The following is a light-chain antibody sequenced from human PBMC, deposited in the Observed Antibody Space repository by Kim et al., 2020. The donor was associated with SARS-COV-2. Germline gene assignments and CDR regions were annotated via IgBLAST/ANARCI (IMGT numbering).Light chain of an antibody. CDR2: GAS. J-gene: IGKJ4*01. CDR3: QQYHSWPPLT. Sequence: EILMTQSPATLSVSPGERATLSCRASQSVDVNLAWHHQKPGQAPRLLIYGASTRATGIPARFSGSGSETEFILTINSLQSEDFGLYYCQQYHSWPPLTFGGGTKVDIK. CDR1: QSVDVN. V-gene: IGKV3-15*01.